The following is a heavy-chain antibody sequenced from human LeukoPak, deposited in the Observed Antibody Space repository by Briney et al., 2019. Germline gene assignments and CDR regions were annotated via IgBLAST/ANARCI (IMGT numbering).Heavy chain of an antibody. CDR1: GGTFSSYA. CDR3: ARGGYSSGWYGPLGDY. CDR2: IIPIFGTA. Sequence: ASVKVSCKASGGTFSSYAISWVRQAPGQGLEWMGGIIPIFGTANYAQKFQGRVTITADESTSTAYMELSILRSEDTAVYYCARGGYSSGWYGPLGDYWGQGTLVTVSS. D-gene: IGHD6-19*01. V-gene: IGHV1-69*13. J-gene: IGHJ4*02.